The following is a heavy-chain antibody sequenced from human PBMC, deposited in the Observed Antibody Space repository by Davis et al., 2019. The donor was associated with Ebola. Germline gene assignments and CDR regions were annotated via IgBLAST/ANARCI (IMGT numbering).Heavy chain of an antibody. CDR1: GYTFTSHA. V-gene: IGHV7-4-1*02. J-gene: IGHJ4*02. CDR3: ARHRSGGAADY. CDR2: INTNTGNP. D-gene: IGHD1-26*01. Sequence: AASVKVSCKASGYTFTSHAINWVRQAPGQGLAWLGWINTNTGNPTHAQDFTGRFVFSLDTSVSTAYLQISGLKAEDTAVYYCARHRSGGAADYWGQGTLVTVSS.